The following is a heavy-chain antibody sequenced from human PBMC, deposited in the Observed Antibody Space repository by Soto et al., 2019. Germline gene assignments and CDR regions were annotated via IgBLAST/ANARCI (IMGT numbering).Heavy chain of an antibody. V-gene: IGHV3-7*01. D-gene: IGHD3-16*02. J-gene: IGHJ4*02. CDR2: IKQDGSEK. Sequence: EVQLVESGGGLVQPGGSLRLSCAASGFTFSSYWMSWVRQAPGKGLEWVANIKQDGSEKYYVDSVKGRFTISRDNAKNSLYLQMNSLRAEDTAVYYCARGETYYDYVWGSYRYPGGDYWGQGTLVTVSS. CDR3: ARGETYYDYVWGSYRYPGGDY. CDR1: GFTFSSYW.